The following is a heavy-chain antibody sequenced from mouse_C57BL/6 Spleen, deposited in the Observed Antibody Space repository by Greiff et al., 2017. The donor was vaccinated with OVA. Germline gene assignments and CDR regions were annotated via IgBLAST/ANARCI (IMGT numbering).Heavy chain of an antibody. V-gene: IGHV1-50*01. CDR3: ARSAVDYWYFDV. J-gene: IGHJ1*03. Sequence: QVQLLQPGADLVKPGASVKLSCKASGYIFPSYWMHWVKQRPGQGLEWVGEIDPSDSYTHYTQKFKGKATIPVDTSSSTAYMQLNSLTSEDAAVYYCARSAVDYWYFDVWDTGTTVTVSS. D-gene: IGHD2-4*01. CDR2: IDPSDSYT. CDR1: GYIFPSYW.